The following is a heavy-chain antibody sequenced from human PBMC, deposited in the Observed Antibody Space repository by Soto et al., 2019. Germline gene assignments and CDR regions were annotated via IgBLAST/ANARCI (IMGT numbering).Heavy chain of an antibody. CDR1: GGSIKSYY. D-gene: IGHD3-10*01. Sequence: QVQLQESGPGLVKPSETLSLTCTVSGGSIKSYYWSWIRQPPGKGLEWIGYIYYSGSTNNNPPLKGRVTISVDTSKNQFSLKLSSVTAADTAVYYCARRYGGAFDIWGQGTMVTVSS. J-gene: IGHJ3*02. CDR3: ARRYGGAFDI. V-gene: IGHV4-59*08. CDR2: IYYSGST.